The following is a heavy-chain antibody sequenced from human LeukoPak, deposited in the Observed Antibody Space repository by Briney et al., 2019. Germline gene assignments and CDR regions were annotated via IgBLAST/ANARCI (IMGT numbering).Heavy chain of an antibody. CDR2: IYPGDSDI. Sequence: GESLKISCKGSGYIFSSYWIAWVRQMPGKGLEWMGIIYPGDSDIRYSPSFQGQVTFSVDKSISTAYLQWGSLKASDTAMYYCARRNYCSSTSCYNYFDYWGQGTLVTVSS. CDR3: ARRNYCSSTSCYNYFDY. CDR1: GYIFSSYW. V-gene: IGHV5-51*01. D-gene: IGHD2-2*02. J-gene: IGHJ4*02.